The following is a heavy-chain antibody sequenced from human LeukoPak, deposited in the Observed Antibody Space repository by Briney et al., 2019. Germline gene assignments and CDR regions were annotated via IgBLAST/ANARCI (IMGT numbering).Heavy chain of an antibody. CDR2: IYYSGST. CDR1: GGSISSGGYY. D-gene: IGHD6-25*01. Sequence: SETLSLTCTVSGGSISSGGYYWSWIRQHPGKGLEWIGYIYYSGSTYYNPSLKSRVIISVDTSKNQFSLKLSSVTAADTAVYYCARVRPDDAFDIWGRGTMVIVSS. V-gene: IGHV4-31*03. J-gene: IGHJ3*02. CDR3: ARVRPDDAFDI.